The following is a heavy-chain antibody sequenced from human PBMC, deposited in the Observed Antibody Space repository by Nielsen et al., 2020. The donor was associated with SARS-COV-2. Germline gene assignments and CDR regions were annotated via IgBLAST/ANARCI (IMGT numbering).Heavy chain of an antibody. CDR3: ARDLLAEIYYYYGMDV. J-gene: IGHJ6*02. Sequence: GESLKISCAASGFTFSSYSMNWVRQAPRKGLEWVSSISSSSSYIYYADSVKGRFTISRDNAKNTLYLQMNSLRAEDKAVYYCARDLLAEIYYYYGMDVWGQGTTVTVSS. D-gene: IGHD2-15*01. V-gene: IGHV3-21*01. CDR1: GFTFSSYS. CDR2: ISSSSSYI.